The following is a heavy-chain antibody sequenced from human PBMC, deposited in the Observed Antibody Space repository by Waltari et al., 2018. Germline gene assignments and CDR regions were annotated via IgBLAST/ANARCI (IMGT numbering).Heavy chain of an antibody. CDR1: AYTFTDYY. J-gene: IGHJ5*02. Sequence: QVHLVQSGAEVKKPGASVKVSCKASAYTFTDYYLHWVRQAPGQGLEWMGRINPKYGDTDYGQKFQGRVTITRDTSISTGYMELSNLRSDDTAFYYCARGGGGLGNWLDPWGQGTLVTVSS. CDR3: ARGGGGLGNWLDP. D-gene: IGHD2-15*01. CDR2: INPKYGDT. V-gene: IGHV1-2*06.